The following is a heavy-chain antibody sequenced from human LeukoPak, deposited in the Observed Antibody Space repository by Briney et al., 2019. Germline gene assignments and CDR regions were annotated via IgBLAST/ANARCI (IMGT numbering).Heavy chain of an antibody. Sequence: GGSLRLSCAVSGVTFSIYAMHCVRQAPGKGLEWVAVISYDGRKKYYADSVKGRFTISSDNSKNTLYLHMNSLRTEDTAVYYCARDRHHCSSSSCTYFYYGMDVWGQGTTVTVSS. D-gene: IGHD2-2*01. J-gene: IGHJ6*02. CDR3: ARDRHHCSSSSCTYFYYGMDV. CDR1: GVTFSIYA. V-gene: IGHV3-30*04. CDR2: ISYDGRKK.